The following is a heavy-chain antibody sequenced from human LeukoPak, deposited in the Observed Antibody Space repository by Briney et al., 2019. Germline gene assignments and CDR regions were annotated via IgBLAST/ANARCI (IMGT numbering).Heavy chain of an antibody. CDR2: IFYSGST. D-gene: IGHD4-17*01. CDR3: ARVLEYSDTLLDPEYFYALDV. CDR1: GGSISTSY. Sequence: PSETLSLTCTVPGGSISTSYWSWIRQSPGKGLEWSGYIFYSGSTNYNPSLNSRATISVATSKNQFSLKLSSVTAADTAVYFCARVLEYSDTLLDPEYFYALDVWGQGTPVTVSS. J-gene: IGHJ6*02. V-gene: IGHV4-59*01.